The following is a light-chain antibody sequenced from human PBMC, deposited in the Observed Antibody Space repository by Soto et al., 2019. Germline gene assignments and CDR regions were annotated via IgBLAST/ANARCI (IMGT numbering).Light chain of an antibody. CDR1: NSDVGGYNY. Sequence: QSVLTQPASVSGSPGQSIAISCTGTNSDVGGYNYVSWYQHHPGKAPKLMIYEVSNWPSGVSNRFSGSKSGNTASLTISGLQAEDEADYYCSSYTTSTTWVFGGGTKLTVL. CDR3: SSYTTSTTWV. J-gene: IGLJ3*02. V-gene: IGLV2-14*01. CDR2: EVS.